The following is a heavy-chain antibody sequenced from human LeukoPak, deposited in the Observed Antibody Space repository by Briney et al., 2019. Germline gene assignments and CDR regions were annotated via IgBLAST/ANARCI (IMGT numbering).Heavy chain of an antibody. Sequence: SETLSLTCTVSGGSISSSSYYWGWIRQPPGKGLEWIGSIYYSGSTYYNPSLKSRVTISVDTSKNQFSLKLSSVTAADTAVYYCARGQRIRLWFGYYMDVWGKGTTVTVSS. CDR1: GGSISSSSYY. CDR2: IYYSGST. V-gene: IGHV4-39*01. J-gene: IGHJ6*03. CDR3: ARGQRIRLWFGYYMDV. D-gene: IGHD5-18*01.